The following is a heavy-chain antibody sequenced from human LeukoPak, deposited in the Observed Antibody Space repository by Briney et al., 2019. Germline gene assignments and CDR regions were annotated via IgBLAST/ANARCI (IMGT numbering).Heavy chain of an antibody. Sequence: GASVKVSCKASGYTFTGYYMHWVRQAPGQGLEWMGWINPNSGGTNYAQKFQGRVTMTRDTSITTAYMELSRLRSDDTAVYYCARVLRGITMILVVDAFDIWGQGTGVTVSS. D-gene: IGHD3-22*01. CDR3: ARVLRGITMILVVDAFDI. J-gene: IGHJ3*02. CDR1: GYTFTGYY. CDR2: INPNSGGT. V-gene: IGHV1-2*02.